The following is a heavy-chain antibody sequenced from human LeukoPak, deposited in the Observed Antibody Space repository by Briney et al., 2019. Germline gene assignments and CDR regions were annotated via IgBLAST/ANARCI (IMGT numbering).Heavy chain of an antibody. CDR2: IDKKDNFYAT. V-gene: IGHV3-73*01. Sequence: GGSLRLSCAASGFTFSGSAIHWVRQSSGKGLEWVGHIDKKDNFYATTSAASVTGRFTISRDDSKNTAYLQMNSLKTEDTALYYCTRDSGTYSWLDPWGQGTLVTVPP. J-gene: IGHJ5*02. CDR1: GFTFSGSA. CDR3: TRDSGTYSWLDP. D-gene: IGHD1-26*01.